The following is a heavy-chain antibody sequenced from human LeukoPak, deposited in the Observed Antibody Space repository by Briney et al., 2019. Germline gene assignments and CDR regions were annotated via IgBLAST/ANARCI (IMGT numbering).Heavy chain of an antibody. V-gene: IGHV3-30*02. CDR2: IRYDGSNK. CDR1: GFTFSSYG. Sequence: GGSLRLSCAASGFTFSSYGMHWVRQAPGKGLEWVAFIRYDGSNKYYADSVKGRFTISRDNSKNTLYLQMNSLRAEDTAVYYCAKEGGTLLWFGEYPYFDYWGQGTLVTVSP. CDR3: AKEGGTLLWFGEYPYFDY. J-gene: IGHJ4*02. D-gene: IGHD3-10*01.